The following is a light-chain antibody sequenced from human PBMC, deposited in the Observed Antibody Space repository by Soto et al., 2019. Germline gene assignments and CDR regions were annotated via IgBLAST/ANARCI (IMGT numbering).Light chain of an antibody. CDR2: AAS. J-gene: IGKJ1*01. V-gene: IGKV3-20*01. Sequence: EIVLTQSPGTLSLSPGERATLSCRASQSVYNNYLAWYQHKPGQAPRLLIYAASSRATGIPDRFSGSGSGTDFTLTISRLEPEDFAVYYCQPYCTSSWTFGQGAKVDIK. CDR1: QSVYNNY. CDR3: QPYCTSSWT.